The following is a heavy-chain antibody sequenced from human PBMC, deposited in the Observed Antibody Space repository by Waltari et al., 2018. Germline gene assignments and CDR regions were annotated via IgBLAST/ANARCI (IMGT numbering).Heavy chain of an antibody. CDR3: ARLNTVTKRTKAYYFDY. D-gene: IGHD4-17*01. V-gene: IGHV4-61*02. Sequence: QVQLQESGPGLVKPSQTLSLTCTVSGGSISSGSYYWSWIRQPAGKGLEWIGRIYTSGSTNYNPSLKSRVTISVDTSKNQFSLKLSSVTAADTAVYYCARLNTVTKRTKAYYFDYWGQGTLVTVSS. CDR1: GGSISSGSYY. J-gene: IGHJ4*02. CDR2: IYTSGST.